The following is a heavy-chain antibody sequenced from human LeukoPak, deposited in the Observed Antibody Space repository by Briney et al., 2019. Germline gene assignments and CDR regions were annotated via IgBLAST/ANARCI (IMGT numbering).Heavy chain of an antibody. D-gene: IGHD6-19*01. J-gene: IGHJ4*02. Sequence: HPGGSLRLSCAASGFTVSSNYMSWVRQAPGKGLEWVSVIYSGDSTYYADSVKGRFTISRDNSKNTLYLQMNSLRAEDTAVYYCARGLDDSSGFRGFDYWGQGTLVTVSS. CDR1: GFTVSSNY. CDR2: IYSGDST. V-gene: IGHV3-53*01. CDR3: ARGLDDSSGFRGFDY.